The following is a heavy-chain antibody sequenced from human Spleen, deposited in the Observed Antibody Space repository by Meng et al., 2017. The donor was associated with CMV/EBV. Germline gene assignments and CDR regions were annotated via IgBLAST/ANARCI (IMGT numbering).Heavy chain of an antibody. D-gene: IGHD7-27*01. V-gene: IGHV3-74*03. CDR2: LNEDGTFT. CDR3: GRDLTGERDQ. CDR1: GFTFSRYW. Sequence: GRRVESGGGLVQPGGSLRLSCVASGFTFSRYWMHWVRQVPGKGLVWVSRLNEDGTFTSYADSVKGRFTISRDNAKNTLYLQMNSLRVDDSGVYYCGRDLTGERDQWGQGTLVTVSS. J-gene: IGHJ4*02.